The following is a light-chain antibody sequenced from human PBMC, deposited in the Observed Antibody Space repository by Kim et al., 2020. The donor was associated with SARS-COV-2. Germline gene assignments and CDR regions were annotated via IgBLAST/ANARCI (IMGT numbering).Light chain of an antibody. V-gene: IGLV1-51*01. J-gene: IGLJ3*02. CDR2: DNN. CDR3: GTWDSSLSVWL. CDR1: SSNIGTNY. Sequence: GQKVTISCSGTSSNIGTNYVSWYQQLQGTVPKVLIYDNNKRPSGFPDRFSGSKSGTSGTLDITGIQTGDEADYYCGTWDSSLSVWLFGGGTKVTVL.